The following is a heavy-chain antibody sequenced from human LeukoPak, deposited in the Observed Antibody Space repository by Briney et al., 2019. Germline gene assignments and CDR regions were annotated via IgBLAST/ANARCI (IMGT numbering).Heavy chain of an antibody. CDR1: GGSISSYY. Sequence: SETLSLTCTVSGGSISSYYWSWIRQPPGKGLEWIGYIYYSGSTNYNPSLKSRVTISVDTSKNQFSLKLSSVTAADTAVYYCARDNSDAFDIWGRGTMVTVSS. J-gene: IGHJ3*02. CDR3: ARDNSDAFDI. V-gene: IGHV4-59*01. D-gene: IGHD4-23*01. CDR2: IYYSGST.